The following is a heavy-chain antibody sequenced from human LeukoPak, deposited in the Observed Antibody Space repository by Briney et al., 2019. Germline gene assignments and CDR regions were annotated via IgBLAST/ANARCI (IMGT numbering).Heavy chain of an antibody. CDR1: GFTSGDYS. V-gene: IGHV3-49*03. D-gene: IGHD3-9*01. CDR3: SREVRYFDWFQADY. J-gene: IGHJ4*02. CDR2: IRNKAYGGTA. Sequence: PGRSQRLSCSASGFTSGDYSMSWFRQAPGKGLEWVGFIRNKAYGGTAEYAASVKGRFTISRDDSESIAYLQMDSLKTEDTAVYYCSREVRYFDWFQADYWGQGTLVTVSS.